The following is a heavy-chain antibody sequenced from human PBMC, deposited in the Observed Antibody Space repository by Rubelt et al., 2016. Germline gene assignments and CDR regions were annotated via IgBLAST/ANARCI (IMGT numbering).Heavy chain of an antibody. CDR1: GGSFSGYY. CDR2: INHSGST. CDR3: ARPPYRKYSSSWYLG. D-gene: IGHD6-13*01. J-gene: IGHJ6*02. Sequence: QVQLQQWGAGLLKPSETLSLTCAVYGGSFSGYYWSWIRQPPGKGLEWIGEINHSGSTNYNPSLNGRVTISVDTSKNQFARKLSSVTAADTAVYYCARPPYRKYSSSWYLGWGQGTTVTVSS. V-gene: IGHV4-34*01.